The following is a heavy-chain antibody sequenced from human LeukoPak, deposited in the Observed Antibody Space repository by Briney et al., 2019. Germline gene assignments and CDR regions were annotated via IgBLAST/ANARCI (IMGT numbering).Heavy chain of an antibody. CDR2: IIPIFGTA. Sequence: SVTVSCKASGGTFSSYAISWVRQAPGQGLEWMGGIIPIFGTANYAQKFQGRVTITADESTSTAYMELSSLRSEDTAVYYCARGGIVATKRGGYFDYWGQGTLVTVSS. J-gene: IGHJ4*02. V-gene: IGHV1-69*13. CDR1: GGTFSSYA. D-gene: IGHD5-12*01. CDR3: ARGGIVATKRGGYFDY.